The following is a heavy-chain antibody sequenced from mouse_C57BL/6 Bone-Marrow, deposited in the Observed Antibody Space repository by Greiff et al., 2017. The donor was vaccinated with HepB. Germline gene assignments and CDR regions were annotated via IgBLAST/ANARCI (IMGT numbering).Heavy chain of an antibody. CDR3: ARGPNYYGSSYFDY. CDR2: IWSGGST. D-gene: IGHD1-1*01. Sequence: VQVVESGPGLVQPSQSLSITCTVSGFSLTSYGVHWVRQSPGKGLEWLGVIWSGGSTDYNAAFISRLSISKDNSKSQVFFKMNSLQADDTAIYYCARGPNYYGSSYFDYWGQGTTLTVSS. J-gene: IGHJ2*01. CDR1: GFSLTSYG. V-gene: IGHV2-2*01.